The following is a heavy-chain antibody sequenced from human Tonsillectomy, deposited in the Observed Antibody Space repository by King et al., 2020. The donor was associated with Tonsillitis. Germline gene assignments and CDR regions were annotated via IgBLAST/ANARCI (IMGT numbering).Heavy chain of an antibody. CDR3: ARDPSFCGGDCPPPEYFQH. CDR2: ISYDGSNK. Sequence: VQLVESGGGVVQPGRSLRLSCAASGFTFSSYAMHWVRQAPGKGLEWVAVISYDGSNKYYADSVKGRFTISRDNSKNTLYLQMNSLRAEDTAVYYCARDPSFCGGDCPPPEYFQHWGKGTLVTVSS. CDR1: GFTFSSYA. J-gene: IGHJ1*01. D-gene: IGHD2-21*02. V-gene: IGHV3-30-3*01.